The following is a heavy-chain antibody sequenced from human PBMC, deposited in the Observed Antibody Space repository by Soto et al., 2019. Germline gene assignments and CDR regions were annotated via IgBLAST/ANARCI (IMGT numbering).Heavy chain of an antibody. J-gene: IGHJ5*02. CDR2: IKQDGSEK. Sequence: EVQLVESGGGLVQPGGSLTLSCAAPGFTFSRNWMSWVRQATGKGLEWVANIKQDGSEKYHADAVKGRFTLSRDNVENSLYLQMNSLRAEDTAVSYCARDGDGYPAWGQGTLVTVSS. D-gene: IGHD1-1*01. CDR1: GFTFSRNW. V-gene: IGHV3-7*01. CDR3: ARDGDGYPA.